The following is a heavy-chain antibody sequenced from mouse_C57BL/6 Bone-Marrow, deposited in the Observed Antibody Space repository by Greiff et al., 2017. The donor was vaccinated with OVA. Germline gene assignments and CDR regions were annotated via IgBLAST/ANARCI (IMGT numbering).Heavy chain of an antibody. CDR1: GYTFTSYW. CDR2: IDPSDSYT. J-gene: IGHJ4*01. Sequence: QVQLQQPGAELVMPGASVKLSCKASGYTFTSYWMHWVKQRPGQGLEWIGEIDPSDSYTNYNQKFKGKSTLTVDKSSSTAYMQLSSLTSEDSAVYYCASRTLMDYWGQGTSVTVSS. CDR3: ASRTLMDY. V-gene: IGHV1-69*01.